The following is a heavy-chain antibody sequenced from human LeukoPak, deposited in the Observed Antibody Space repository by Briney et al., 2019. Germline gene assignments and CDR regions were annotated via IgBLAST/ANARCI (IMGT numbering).Heavy chain of an antibody. J-gene: IGHJ4*02. V-gene: IGHV4-59*08. CDR3: ARQAFCSGGRCYPFDY. D-gene: IGHD2-15*01. Sequence: SETLSLTCTVSGGSISNYYWSWIRQPPGKGLEWIGFIYYSGSTSYNPSLKSRVTISVDTSKNQFSLKLSSVTAADTAVYYCARQAFCSGGRCYPFDYWGQGTLVTVSS. CDR1: GGSISNYY. CDR2: IYYSGST.